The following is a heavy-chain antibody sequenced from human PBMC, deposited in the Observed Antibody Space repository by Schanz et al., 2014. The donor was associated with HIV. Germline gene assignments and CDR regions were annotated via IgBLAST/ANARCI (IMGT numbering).Heavy chain of an antibody. Sequence: QVQVVESGGGVVQPGRSLRLSCAGSGFTFSSYAMHWVRQAPGKGLEWVAFISYDGSSHYSADSVKGRITISRDNAKNSLYLQMNSLRAEDTAVYYCAKDSTYDILAGYYKGGNWFDPWGQGTLVTVSS. D-gene: IGHD3-9*01. CDR2: ISYDGSSH. V-gene: IGHV3-30-3*01. J-gene: IGHJ5*02. CDR1: GFTFSSYA. CDR3: AKDSTYDILAGYYKGGNWFDP.